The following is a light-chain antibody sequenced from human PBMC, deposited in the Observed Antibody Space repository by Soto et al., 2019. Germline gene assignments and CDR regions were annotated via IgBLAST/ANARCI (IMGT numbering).Light chain of an antibody. V-gene: IGLV2-14*01. CDR2: EVK. J-gene: IGLJ2*01. Sequence: QSALTQPASVSGSPGQSITISCTGTNNDVGGFTYVSWYQQHPGKAPKLMIYEVKNRPSGVSNRFSGSKSGNTASLTISGLQAEDEADYYCSSYSTITTQGVFGGGTKLTVL. CDR1: NNDVGGFTY. CDR3: SSYSTITTQGV.